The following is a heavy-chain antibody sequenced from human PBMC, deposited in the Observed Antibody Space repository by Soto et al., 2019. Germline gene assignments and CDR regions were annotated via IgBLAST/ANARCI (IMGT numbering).Heavy chain of an antibody. J-gene: IGHJ6*02. CDR3: ARVPSPFYYYYAMDV. D-gene: IGHD3-16*01. Sequence: SETLSLTCTVSGDSISSGNKYWSWIRQPPGKGLEWIGYIFSSGTTYYNPSLKIRLTMSLDASHNQFSLKLNSLTDAGTAVYLCARVPSPFYYYYAMDVWGQRTTVTGSS. CDR1: GDSISSGNKY. V-gene: IGHV4-30-4*01. CDR2: IFSSGTT.